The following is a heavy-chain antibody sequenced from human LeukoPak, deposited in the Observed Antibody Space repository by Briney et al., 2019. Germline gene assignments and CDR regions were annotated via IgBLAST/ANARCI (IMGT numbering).Heavy chain of an antibody. Sequence: GGSLRLSCAASGFTFSSYWMSWVRQAPGKGLEWVANIKQDGSEKYYVDSVKGRFTISRDNAKNSLYLQMNGLRAEDTAVYYCARVCSSTSCKWDAFDIWGQGTMVTVSS. D-gene: IGHD2-2*01. CDR2: IKQDGSEK. CDR3: ARVCSSTSCKWDAFDI. CDR1: GFTFSSYW. J-gene: IGHJ3*02. V-gene: IGHV3-7*01.